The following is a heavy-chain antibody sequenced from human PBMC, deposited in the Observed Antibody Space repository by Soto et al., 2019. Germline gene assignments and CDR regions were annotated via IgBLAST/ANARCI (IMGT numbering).Heavy chain of an antibody. CDR1: GFTFSSYG. V-gene: IGHV3-30*18. D-gene: IGHD2-15*01. J-gene: IGHJ4*02. CDR2: ISYDESDK. Sequence: QVQLVESGGGVVQPGRSLRLSCAASGFTFSSYGMHWVRQTPGKALEWVAVISYDESDKYYADSVKGRFTISRDNPKNTRYLQMNSLRAEDTAVYYCAKGNSGSCYSGCDYWGQGTLVTVSS. CDR3: AKGNSGSCYSGCDY.